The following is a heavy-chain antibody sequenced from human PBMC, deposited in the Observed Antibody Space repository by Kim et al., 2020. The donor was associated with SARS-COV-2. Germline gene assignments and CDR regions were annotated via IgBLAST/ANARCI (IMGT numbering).Heavy chain of an antibody. CDR3: ARDGGYSGYDYGYDDAFDI. D-gene: IGHD5-12*01. V-gene: IGHV4-38-2*02. Sequence: SETLSLTCTVSGYSISSGYYWGWIRQPPGKGLEWIGSIYHSGSTYYNPSLKSRVTISVDTSKNQFSLKLSSVTAADTAVYYCARDGGYSGYDYGYDDAFDIWGQGTMVTVSS. CDR2: IYHSGST. CDR1: GYSISSGYY. J-gene: IGHJ3*02.